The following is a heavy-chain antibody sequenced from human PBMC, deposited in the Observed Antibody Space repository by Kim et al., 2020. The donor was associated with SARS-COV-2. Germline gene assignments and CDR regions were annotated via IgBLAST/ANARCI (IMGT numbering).Heavy chain of an antibody. Sequence: SRVTISVDTSKNQFSLKLSSVTAADTAVYYCARGEVDYYGSGSYCTYFDLWGRGTLVTVSS. V-gene: IGHV4-59*09. J-gene: IGHJ2*01. CDR3: ARGEVDYYGSGSYCTYFDL. D-gene: IGHD3-10*01.